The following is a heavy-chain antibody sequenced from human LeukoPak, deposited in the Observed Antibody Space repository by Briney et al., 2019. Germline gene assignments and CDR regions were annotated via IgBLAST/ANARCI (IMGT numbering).Heavy chain of an antibody. J-gene: IGHJ4*02. CDR1: GFTLSNYW. CDR2: INGDESII. CDR3: ARGTSHDYVWGTFRPY. V-gene: IGHV3-74*01. Sequence: PGGSLRLSCAASGFTLSNYWMHWVRQAPGKGLGWVSRINGDESIINYADSVKGRFTISRDNAKNTLYLQMNSLRAEDTAVYYCARGTSHDYVWGTFRPYWGQGTLVTVSS. D-gene: IGHD3-16*02.